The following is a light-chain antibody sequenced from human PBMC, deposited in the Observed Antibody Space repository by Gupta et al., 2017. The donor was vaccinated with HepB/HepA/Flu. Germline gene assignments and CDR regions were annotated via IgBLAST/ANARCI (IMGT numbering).Light chain of an antibody. V-gene: IGLV2-14*03. CDR2: EVN. J-gene: IGLJ2*01. Sequence: QSALTQPAPVSGSPGQSITISCTGTNSDFGDFNYVSWYQQHPGKAPKLLISEVNNRPSGISNRFSGSKSGNTASLTISGLQTEDEADYYCSSFTYTTTLVVFGGGTKLTVL. CDR3: SSFTYTTTLVV. CDR1: NSDFGDFNY.